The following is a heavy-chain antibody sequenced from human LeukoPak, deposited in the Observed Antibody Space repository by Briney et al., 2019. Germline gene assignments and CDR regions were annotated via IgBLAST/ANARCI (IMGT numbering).Heavy chain of an antibody. Sequence: PSETLSLTCTVSGGSISSYYWSWIRQPAGKGLEWIGRIYTSGSTNYNPSPKSRVTMSVDTYKNQFSLKLSSVTGADTAVYYCARVKHYYDFWSGYDDAFDIWGQGTMVTVSS. CDR1: GGSISSYY. CDR2: IYTSGST. V-gene: IGHV4-4*07. J-gene: IGHJ3*02. D-gene: IGHD3-3*01. CDR3: ARVKHYYDFWSGYDDAFDI.